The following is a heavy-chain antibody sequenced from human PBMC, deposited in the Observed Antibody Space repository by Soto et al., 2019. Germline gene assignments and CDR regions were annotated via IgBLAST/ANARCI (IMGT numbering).Heavy chain of an antibody. D-gene: IGHD4-17*01. J-gene: IGHJ5*02. CDR3: ARSLEGTTVTNWFDP. CDR2: STPVLGTS. CDR1: ADTFNSYS. Sequence: QVQLVQSGAEVKMPGSSVKVSCKASADTFNSYSLSWLRQAPGQRLEWMGGSTPVLGTSDYAQSLEDRVTITADALTSTVYMELSSLRSDDTAVYYCARSLEGTTVTNWFDPWGQGARVTVSS. V-gene: IGHV1-69*01.